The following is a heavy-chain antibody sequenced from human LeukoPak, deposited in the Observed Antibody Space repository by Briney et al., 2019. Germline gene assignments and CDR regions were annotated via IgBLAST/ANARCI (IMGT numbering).Heavy chain of an antibody. J-gene: IGHJ4*02. CDR2: FFYSGNA. CDR3: ARRGPAFVYFDY. CDR1: GGSIRNYH. D-gene: IGHD3-10*01. V-gene: IGHV4-59*08. Sequence: PSETLSLTCSVSGGSIRNYHCSWIRRSPARGLAWIGYFFYSGNANYKPSLNSRALLSPDTSKNQFSLKLTSVTAADTAVYFCARRGPAFVYFDYWGQGVLVTVAS.